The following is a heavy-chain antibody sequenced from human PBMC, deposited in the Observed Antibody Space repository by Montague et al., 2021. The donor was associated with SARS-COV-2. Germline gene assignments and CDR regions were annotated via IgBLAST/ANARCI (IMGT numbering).Heavy chain of an antibody. V-gene: IGHV4-39*02. J-gene: IGHJ4*02. Sequence: SETLSLTCTVSGDSINSDTAFWGWVRQSPGKGLEWIGSFYYTGSTYYNPSLKSRVTMSVDTSKKHFSLNLNSVTAADTAVYYCARGRSGFFNPLDYWGQGTLVTVSS. CDR1: GDSINSDTAF. CDR2: FYYTGST. CDR3: ARGRSGFFNPLDY. D-gene: IGHD3-3*01.